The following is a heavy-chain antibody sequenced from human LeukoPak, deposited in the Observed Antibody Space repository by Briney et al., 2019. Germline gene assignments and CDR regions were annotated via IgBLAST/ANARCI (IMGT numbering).Heavy chain of an antibody. D-gene: IGHD6-13*01. J-gene: IGHJ4*02. CDR3: AREWGEGQQLAPYDY. CDR2: ISWNGRNT. CDR1: GFTFDDYD. V-gene: IGHV3-20*04. Sequence: GGSLRLSCAASGFTFDDYDLNWVRQAPGKGLEWVSGISWNGRNTAYAESLKGRFTISRDNAKNSLYLQMNSLRAEDTAVYYCAREWGEGQQLAPYDYWGQGTLVTVSS.